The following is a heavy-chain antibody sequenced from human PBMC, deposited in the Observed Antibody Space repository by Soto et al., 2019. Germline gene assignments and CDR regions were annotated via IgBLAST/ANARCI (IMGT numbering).Heavy chain of an antibody. Sequence: PGGSLRLSCAASGFTFSSYSMNWVRQAPGKGLEWVSSISSSSSYIYYADSVKGRFTISRDNAKNSLYLQMNSLRAEDTAVYYCARDATLVTALFQHWGQGTLVTVSS. V-gene: IGHV3-21*01. CDR2: ISSSSSYI. CDR1: GFTFSSYS. D-gene: IGHD2-21*02. CDR3: ARDATLVTALFQH. J-gene: IGHJ1*01.